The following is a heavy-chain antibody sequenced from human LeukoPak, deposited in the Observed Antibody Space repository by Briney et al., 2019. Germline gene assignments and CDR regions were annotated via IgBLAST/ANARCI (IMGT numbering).Heavy chain of an antibody. J-gene: IGHJ4*02. CDR2: IYYSGST. Sequence: SETLSLTCTVSGGSISSHYWSWIRQPPGKGLEWIGYIYYSGSTNYNPSLKSRVTISVDTSKNQFSLKLSSVTAADTAVYYCAGDSSGYYWYFDYWGQGTLVNVSS. V-gene: IGHV4-59*11. D-gene: IGHD3-22*01. CDR3: AGDSSGYYWYFDY. CDR1: GGSISSHY.